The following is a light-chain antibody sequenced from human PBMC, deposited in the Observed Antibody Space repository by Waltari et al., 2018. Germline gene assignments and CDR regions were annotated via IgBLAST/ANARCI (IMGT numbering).Light chain of an antibody. CDR1: NLGGKK. V-gene: IGLV3-9*01. CDR2: RDK. Sequence: SYDLTQPLSVSVALGQTARITCGGNNLGGKKVHWYQQKPGQAPLLVIYRDKNRPSRIPERFSGSNSENTATLTITGAQGADEADYYCQVWDSSTAVFGGGTQLTVL. J-gene: IGLJ7*01. CDR3: QVWDSSTAV.